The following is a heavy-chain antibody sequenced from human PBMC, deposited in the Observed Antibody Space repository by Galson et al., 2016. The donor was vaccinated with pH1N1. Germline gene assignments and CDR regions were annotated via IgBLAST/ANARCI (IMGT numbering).Heavy chain of an antibody. Sequence: SLRLSCAASGFTFSDYYMRWIRQAPGKGLEWISDISSSSYTNYADSVKGRFTISRDSAKNSLYLQMNSLRAEDTAIYYCARGGLGVHYYDSSGPIDYWGQGTLVIVSS. J-gene: IGHJ4*02. D-gene: IGHD3-22*01. V-gene: IGHV3-11*06. CDR2: ISSSSYT. CDR1: GFTFSDYY. CDR3: ARGGLGVHYYDSSGPIDY.